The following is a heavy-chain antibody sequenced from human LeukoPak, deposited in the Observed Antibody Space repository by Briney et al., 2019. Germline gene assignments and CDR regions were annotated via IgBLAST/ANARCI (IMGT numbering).Heavy chain of an antibody. CDR2: INPNSGGT. J-gene: IGHJ4*02. CDR3: ARDRCSRTSCFPFDY. V-gene: IGHV1-2*02. Sequence: ASVTVSCKASGYTFTGYYMHWVRQAPGQGLEWMGWINPNSGGTNYAQKFQGRVTMTRDTSISTAYMELSRLRSDDTAVYYCARDRCSRTSCFPFDYWGQGTLVTVSS. D-gene: IGHD2-2*01. CDR1: GYTFTGYY.